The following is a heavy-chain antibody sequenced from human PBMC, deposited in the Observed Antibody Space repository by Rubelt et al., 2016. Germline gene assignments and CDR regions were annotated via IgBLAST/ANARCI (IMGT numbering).Heavy chain of an antibody. J-gene: IGHJ3*02. CDR2: IGPGGDIT. Sequence: EVQLVESGGGLGQPGGSLRLSCAASGFTFSSYTMAWVRQGPGKGLEWVSVIGPGGDITYYADSVKGRFTISRDNSRNTVYLQMNSLRAEDPAVDFFAKYREVTRSAFDTWGQGTMVAVSS. V-gene: IGHV3-23*04. D-gene: IGHD2-21*02. CDR3: AKYREVTRSAFDT. CDR1: GFTFSSYT.